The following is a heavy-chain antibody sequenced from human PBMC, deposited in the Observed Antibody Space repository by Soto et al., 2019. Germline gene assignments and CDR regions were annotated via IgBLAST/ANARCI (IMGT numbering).Heavy chain of an antibody. CDR3: ARTVSISSDFHYYSLHG. J-gene: IGHJ6*02. CDR2: ISYDSTKT. V-gene: IGHV3-30*03. D-gene: IGHD6-6*01. CDR1: GFTFNSYG. Sequence: GGSLRLSCAASGFTFNSYGTHWVRQGPGNGLEWVAFISYDSTKTYYADSVKGRFTISRDNSNSALYVQMNSVTGEDTAVYYCARTVSISSDFHYYSLHGCGQGTTVTVS.